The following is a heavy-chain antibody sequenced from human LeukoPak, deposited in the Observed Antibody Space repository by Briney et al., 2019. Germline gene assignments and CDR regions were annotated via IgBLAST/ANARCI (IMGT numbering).Heavy chain of an antibody. D-gene: IGHD5-12*01. CDR2: IYYSGST. CDR1: GGSISSSSYY. J-gene: IGHJ4*02. CDR3: ARDPSGYDYYFDY. Sequence: SETLSLTCTVSGGSISSSSYYWGWIRQPPGKGLEWIGSIYYSGSTNYNPSLTSRVTISVDTSKNQFSPKLTYVTAADTAVYYCARDPSGYDYYFDYWGQGSLVTVSS. V-gene: IGHV4-39*07.